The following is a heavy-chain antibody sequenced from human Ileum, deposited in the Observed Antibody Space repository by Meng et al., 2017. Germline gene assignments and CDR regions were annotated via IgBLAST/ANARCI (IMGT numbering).Heavy chain of an antibody. CDR3: ARGVGDLGDY. D-gene: IGHD3-16*01. CDR2: VSPSSGNT. Sequence: VQREQPGAEMKTPGASMQVSCKASGYTFTTNDINWVRQAPGQGLEWMGWVSPSSGNTHYAQKFQGRVTMTRDISISTVYMELTSLKSDDTAVYYCARGVGDLGDYWGQGTLVTVSS. CDR1: GYTFTTND. J-gene: IGHJ4*02. V-gene: IGHV1-8*01.